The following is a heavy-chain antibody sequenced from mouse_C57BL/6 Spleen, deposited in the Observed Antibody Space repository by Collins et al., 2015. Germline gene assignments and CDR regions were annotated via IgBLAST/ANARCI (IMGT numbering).Heavy chain of an antibody. J-gene: IGHJ2*01. CDR1: GYTFTSYW. D-gene: IGHD1-1*01. Sequence: QVQLQQPGAELVRPGSSVKLSCKASGYTFTSYWMHWVKQRPIQGLEWIGNIDPSDSETHYNQKFKDKATLTVDKSSSTAYMQLSSLTSEDSAVYYCARSPIYYYGRALDYWGQGTTLTVSS. CDR3: ARSPIYYYGRALDY. CDR2: IDPSDSET. V-gene: IGHV1-52*01.